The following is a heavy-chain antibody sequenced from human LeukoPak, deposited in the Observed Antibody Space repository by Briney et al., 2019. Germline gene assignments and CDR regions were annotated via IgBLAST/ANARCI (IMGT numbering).Heavy chain of an antibody. J-gene: IGHJ4*02. CDR1: GGSISSYY. Sequence: SETLSLTCTVSGGSISSYYWSWIRQPPGKGLEYIGYIYYSGYTNYHPSLKSRVTISVDTSKNQFSLKLSSVTAADTAVYYCARETSQKGAHYMDVWGQGTLVTVSS. D-gene: IGHD3-16*01. V-gene: IGHV4-59*01. CDR3: ARETSQKGAHYMDV. CDR2: IYYSGYT.